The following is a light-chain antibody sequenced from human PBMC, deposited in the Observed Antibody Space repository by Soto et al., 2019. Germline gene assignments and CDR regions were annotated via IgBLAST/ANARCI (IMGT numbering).Light chain of an antibody. J-gene: IGLJ2*01. V-gene: IGLV1-44*01. CDR1: SSNIGSNT. CDR3: AAWDDSLNGLL. Sequence: QSVLTQPPSASGTPGQRVTISCFGSSSNIGSNTVNWYQQLPGTAPKLLIYNNDQRPSGVPDRFSGSKSGTSASLAMSGLQSEDEAHYYCAAWDDSLNGLLFGGGTQLTVL. CDR2: NND.